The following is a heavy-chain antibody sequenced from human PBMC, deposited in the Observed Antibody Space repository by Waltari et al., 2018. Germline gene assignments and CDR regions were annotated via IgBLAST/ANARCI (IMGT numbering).Heavy chain of an antibody. CDR3: GGYSVVDY. Sequence: QVQLVESGGGVVQPGGSLRLSCAASGFTFSNYGMHWVRQAPGKGLEWVAFIPYDGSNKYYAASVKGRFTISRDNSKNTLYLQMNSLRTEDTAVYYCGGYSVVDYWGQGTLVTVSS. CDR2: IPYDGSNK. J-gene: IGHJ4*02. D-gene: IGHD3-22*01. V-gene: IGHV3-30*02. CDR1: GFTFSNYG.